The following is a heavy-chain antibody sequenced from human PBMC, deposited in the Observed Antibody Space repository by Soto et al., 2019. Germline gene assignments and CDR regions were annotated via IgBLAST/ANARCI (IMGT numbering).Heavy chain of an antibody. CDR3: ATSVGIATTGEDGMDV. D-gene: IGHD2-8*02. CDR2: IIPILTTP. V-gene: IGHV1-69*13. Sequence: SVKVSCKASGGTFSIYGFSWVRQAPGQGPEWIGGIIPILTTPNYAQKFQGRVTIVADESTTTVYMELSSLKFEDTAVYYCATSVGIATTGEDGMDVWGQGTSVTVYS. J-gene: IGHJ6*02. CDR1: GGTFSIYG.